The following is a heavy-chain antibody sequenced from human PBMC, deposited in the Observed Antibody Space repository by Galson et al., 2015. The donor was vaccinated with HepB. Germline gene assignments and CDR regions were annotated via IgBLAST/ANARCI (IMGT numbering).Heavy chain of an antibody. CDR3: ARDNYDFWSGFYVD. J-gene: IGHJ4*02. V-gene: IGHV3-30*03. Sequence: SLRLSCAASGFTFHSYGIHWVRQAPGRGLDWVAFISYDGNNKQYADSVRGRFTVSRDNSRSTLFLQMNSLRAEDTAVYYCARDNYDFWSGFYVDWGQGTLVTVSS. D-gene: IGHD3-3*01. CDR2: ISYDGNNK. CDR1: GFTFHSYG.